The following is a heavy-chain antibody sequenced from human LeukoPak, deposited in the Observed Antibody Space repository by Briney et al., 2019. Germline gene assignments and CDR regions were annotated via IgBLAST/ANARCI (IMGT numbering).Heavy chain of an antibody. CDR2: ISGSGGST. D-gene: IGHD6-19*01. Sequence: GGSLRLSCAASGFTFSSYAMSWVRQAPGKGLEWVSAISGSGGSTYYADSVKGRFTISRDNSKNTLYLQMNSLRAEDTAVYYCAKDRTVVAGYPSNDAFDIWGQGTMVTVSS. CDR3: AKDRTVVAGYPSNDAFDI. CDR1: GFTFSSYA. V-gene: IGHV3-23*01. J-gene: IGHJ3*02.